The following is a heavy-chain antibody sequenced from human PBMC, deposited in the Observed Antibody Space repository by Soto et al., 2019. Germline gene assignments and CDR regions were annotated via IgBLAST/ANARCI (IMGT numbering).Heavy chain of an antibody. Sequence: ASVKVSCKASGGTFSSYTINWVRQAPGKRLEWLSSISSSGYIFSTDSVRGRFTISRDNAKNSVYLQINSLRAEDTAVYFCARDCSGGSCYPGMDVRGQGTKVTLSS. V-gene: IGHV3-21*01. CDR2: ISSSGYI. D-gene: IGHD2-15*01. CDR1: GGTFSSYT. J-gene: IGHJ6*02. CDR3: ARDCSGGSCYPGMDV.